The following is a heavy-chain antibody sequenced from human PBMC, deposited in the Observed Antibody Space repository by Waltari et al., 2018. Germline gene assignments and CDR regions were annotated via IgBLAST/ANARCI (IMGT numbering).Heavy chain of an antibody. Sequence: QVQLVQSGAEVKKPGSSVKVSCKASGGTFSSYAISWVRQAPGQGLEWMGGIIPIFGTTNYAQKFQGRVTITADESTSTAYMELSSLRSEDTAVYYCAKDGDTPMVYGFWYCDLWGRGTLVTVSS. CDR3: AKDGDTPMVYGFWYCDL. CDR1: GGTFSSYA. CDR2: IIPIFGTT. J-gene: IGHJ2*01. V-gene: IGHV1-69*12. D-gene: IGHD5-18*01.